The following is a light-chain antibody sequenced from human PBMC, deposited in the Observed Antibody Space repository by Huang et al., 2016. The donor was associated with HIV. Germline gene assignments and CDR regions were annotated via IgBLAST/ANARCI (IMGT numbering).Light chain of an antibody. J-gene: IGKJ3*01. Sequence: DIQMTQSPSSLSASVGDRVTITCRASQTISINLNWYQQLPGKAPKVLIYGASSLQRGAPSRFSGSGSGTDFTLTISSLQPDDFATYFCQQSYSLPPTFGPGTKVNI. CDR3: QQSYSLPPT. CDR2: GAS. CDR1: QTISIN. V-gene: IGKV1-39*01.